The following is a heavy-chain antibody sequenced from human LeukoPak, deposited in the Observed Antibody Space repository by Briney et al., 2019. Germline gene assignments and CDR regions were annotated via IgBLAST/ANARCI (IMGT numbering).Heavy chain of an antibody. J-gene: IGHJ3*02. V-gene: IGHV3-21*01. CDR3: AREANEAFDI. CDR2: IGGSSSSR. Sequence: GGSLRLSCAASGFTFSSYAMNWVRQAPGKGLEWVSSIGGSSSSRYHADSVKGRFTTSRDNAKNSLYLQMNSLRDEDTAVYYCAREANEAFDIWGQGTMVAVSS. CDR1: GFTFSSYA.